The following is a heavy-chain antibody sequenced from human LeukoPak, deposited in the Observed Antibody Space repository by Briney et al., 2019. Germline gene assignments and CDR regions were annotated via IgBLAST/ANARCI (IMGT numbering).Heavy chain of an antibody. Sequence: GGSLRLSCAASGFTFSSYSMNWVRQAPGKGLEWVSSISSSSTYIYYTGSVKGRFTISRDNSKNSLYLQMNSLRAEDTAVYYCTREKIVGAASDYWGQGTPVTVSS. CDR3: TREKIVGAASDY. J-gene: IGHJ4*02. CDR2: ISSSSTYI. V-gene: IGHV3-21*01. D-gene: IGHD1-26*01. CDR1: GFTFSSYS.